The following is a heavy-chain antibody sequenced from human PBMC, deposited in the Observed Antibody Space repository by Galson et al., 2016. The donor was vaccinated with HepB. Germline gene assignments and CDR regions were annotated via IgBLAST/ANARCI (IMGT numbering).Heavy chain of an antibody. J-gene: IGHJ4*02. CDR2: ISTSGNMI. D-gene: IGHD2-15*01. V-gene: IGHV3-11*01. CDR3: ARDRGGPFDS. CDR1: GFNFSSYW. Sequence: SLRLSCATSGFNFSSYWLSWVRQAPGTGLEWVSYISTSGNMIFYGDSVKGRFTISRDNAKNSLYLQMNSLSAEDTAVYYCARDRGGPFDSWGQGTRVTVSS.